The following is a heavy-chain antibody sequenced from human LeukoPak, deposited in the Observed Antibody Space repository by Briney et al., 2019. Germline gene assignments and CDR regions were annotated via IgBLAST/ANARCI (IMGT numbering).Heavy chain of an antibody. CDR2: IYYSGST. J-gene: IGHJ4*02. V-gene: IGHV4-59*01. CDR3: ARVTGYVMEDYFDY. D-gene: IGHD6-13*01. CDR1: GYSIISTYY. Sequence: KPSETLSLTCTVSGYSIISTYYWGWIRQPPGKGLEWIGYIYYSGSTNYNPSLKSRVTISVDTSKNQFSLRLSSVTAADTAVYYCARVTGYVMEDYFDYWGQGTLVTVSS.